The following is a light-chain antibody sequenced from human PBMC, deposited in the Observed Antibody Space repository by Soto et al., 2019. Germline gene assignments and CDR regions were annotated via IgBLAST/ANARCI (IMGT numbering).Light chain of an antibody. CDR2: TAS. CDR3: QQGNSFPWT. J-gene: IGKJ1*01. V-gene: IGKV1-12*01. CDR1: QGISSW. Sequence: DIQMTQSPSSVSASVGDRVTITCRASQGISSWLAWFQQKPGKAPELLIYTASTLQSGVPSRFSGSESGTDFTLTISSLQAEDFATYYCQQGNSFPWTFGQGTKVEIK.